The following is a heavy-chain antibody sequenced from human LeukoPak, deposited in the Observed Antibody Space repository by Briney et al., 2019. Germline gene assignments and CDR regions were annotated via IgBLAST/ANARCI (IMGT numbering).Heavy chain of an antibody. Sequence: TGGSLRLSCAASGFTFSSYSMNWVRQAPGKGLEWVSSISSSSSYIYYADSVKGRSTISRDNAKNSLYLQMNSLRAEDTAVYCCARGMTGGSYPPFVDYWGQGTLVTVSS. D-gene: IGHD1-26*01. V-gene: IGHV3-21*01. J-gene: IGHJ4*02. CDR1: GFTFSSYS. CDR3: ARGMTGGSYPPFVDY. CDR2: ISSSSSYI.